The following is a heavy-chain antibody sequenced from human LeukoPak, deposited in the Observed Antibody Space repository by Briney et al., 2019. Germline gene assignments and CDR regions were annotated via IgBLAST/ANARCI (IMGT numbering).Heavy chain of an antibody. D-gene: IGHD2-15*01. J-gene: IGHJ4*02. CDR2: TYYRSKWYN. CDR1: GDSVSSNSAA. CDR3: ARVDGKYCSGGSCYSNTFDY. V-gene: IGHV6-1*01. Sequence: SQTLSLTCAISGDSVSSNSAAWNWIRQSPSRGLEWLGRTYYRSKWYNDYAVSVKSRITINPDTSKNQFSLQLNSVTPEDTAVYYCARVDGKYCSGGSCYSNTFDYWAREPWSPSPQ.